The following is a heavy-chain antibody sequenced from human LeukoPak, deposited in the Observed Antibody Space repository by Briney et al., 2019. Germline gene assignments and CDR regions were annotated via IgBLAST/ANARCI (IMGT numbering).Heavy chain of an antibody. CDR3: ARSSYSSSSSV. CDR2: IKEDGSET. J-gene: IGHJ3*01. Sequence: SGGSLRLSCAASGLIFSNYWMTWVRQAPGKGLEWVANIKEDGSETYYVDSVKGRFTISRDNAKNSLYLQINSLRAEDTAVYYCARSSYSSSSSVWGQGTMVTVSS. CDR1: GLIFSNYW. D-gene: IGHD6-6*01. V-gene: IGHV3-7*03.